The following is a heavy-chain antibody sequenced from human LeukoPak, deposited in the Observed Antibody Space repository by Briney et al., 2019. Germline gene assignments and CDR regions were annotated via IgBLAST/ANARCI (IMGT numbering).Heavy chain of an antibody. V-gene: IGHV3-21*01. D-gene: IGHD3-22*01. Sequence: GGSLRLSCAASGFTFSSYGMNWVRQAPGKGLEWVSSISSSSSYIYYADSVKGRFTISRDNAKNSLYLQMNSLRAEDTAVYYCARDGVDYYDSSGIPFDYWGQGTLVTVSS. CDR1: GFTFSSYG. CDR3: ARDGVDYYDSSGIPFDY. CDR2: ISSSSSYI. J-gene: IGHJ4*02.